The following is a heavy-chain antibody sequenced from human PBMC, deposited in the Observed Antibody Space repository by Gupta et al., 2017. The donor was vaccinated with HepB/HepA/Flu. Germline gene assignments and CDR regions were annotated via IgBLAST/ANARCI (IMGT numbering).Heavy chain of an antibody. CDR1: GDSVSSKSGA. V-gene: IGHV6-1*01. Sequence: QLQQSGPGLVKPSQTLSLTCAISGDSVSSKSGAWNWIRQSPSRGLEWLGRTYYRSKWSMQDAASVKSRITISPDTSKNQLSLQMKSVTPEDTAMDVCGRSEGHFDYGGQGNLVTVSS. CDR2: TYYRSKWSM. J-gene: IGHJ4*02. CDR3: GRSEGHFDY.